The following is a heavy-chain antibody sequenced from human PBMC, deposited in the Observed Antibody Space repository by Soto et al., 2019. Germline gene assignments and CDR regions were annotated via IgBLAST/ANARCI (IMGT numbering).Heavy chain of an antibody. D-gene: IGHD6-13*01. CDR2: IYYSGST. V-gene: IGHV4-39*01. CDR1: GGSISSSSYY. CDR3: ARLQGAGSSWYYYYGMDV. Sequence: SETLSLTCTVSGGSISSSSYYWGWIRQPPGKGLEWIGSIYYSGSTYYNPSLKSRVTISVDTSKNQFSLKLSSVTAADTAVYYCARLQGAGSSWYYYYGMDVWGQGTTVPVSS. J-gene: IGHJ6*02.